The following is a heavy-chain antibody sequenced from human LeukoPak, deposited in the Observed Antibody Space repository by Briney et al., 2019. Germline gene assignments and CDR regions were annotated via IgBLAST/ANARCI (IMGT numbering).Heavy chain of an antibody. J-gene: IGHJ4*02. V-gene: IGHV1-69*13. Sequence: SVKVSCKASGYTFSSYAISWVRQAPGQGLEWMGGIIPIFGTANYAQKFQGRVTITADESTSTAYMELSSLRSEDTAVYYCARISRAVAGIFDYWGQGTLVTVSS. CDR2: IIPIFGTA. D-gene: IGHD6-19*01. CDR3: ARISRAVAGIFDY. CDR1: GYTFSSYA.